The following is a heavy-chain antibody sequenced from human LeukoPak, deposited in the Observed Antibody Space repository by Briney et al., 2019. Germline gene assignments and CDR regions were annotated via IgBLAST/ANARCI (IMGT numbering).Heavy chain of an antibody. CDR3: ARDVAAAGTPQIYFDY. V-gene: IGHV4-34*01. CDR2: INHSGST. J-gene: IGHJ4*02. CDR1: GVSFSGYY. D-gene: IGHD6-13*01. Sequence: SETLSLTCAVYGVSFSGYYWSWIRQPPGKGLEWIGEINHSGSTNYNPSLKSRVTISVDTSKNQFSLKLSSVTAADTAVYYCARDVAAAGTPQIYFDYWGQGTLVTVSS.